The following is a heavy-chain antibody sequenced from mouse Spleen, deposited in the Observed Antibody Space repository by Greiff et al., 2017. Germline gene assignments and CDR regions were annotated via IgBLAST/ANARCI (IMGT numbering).Heavy chain of an antibody. Sequence: VNVVESGPGLVQPSQSLSITCTVSGFSLTSYGVHWVRQSPGKGLEWLGVIWSGGSTDYNAAFISRLSISKDNSKSQVFFKMNSLQADDTAIYYCARESFYYYGSGAWFAYWGQGTLVTVSA. CDR3: ARESFYYYGSGAWFAY. CDR1: GFSLTSYG. CDR2: IWSGGST. V-gene: IGHV2-2*01. J-gene: IGHJ3*01. D-gene: IGHD1-1*01.